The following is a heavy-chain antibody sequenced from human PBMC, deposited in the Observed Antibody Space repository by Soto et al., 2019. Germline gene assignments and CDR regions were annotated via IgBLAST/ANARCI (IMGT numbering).Heavy chain of an antibody. CDR2: INPNSGGT. V-gene: IGHV1-2*04. Sequence: ASVKVSCKASGYTFTGYCMHWVRQAPGQGVEWMGWINPNSGGTNYAQKFQGWVTMTRDTSISTAYMELSRLRSDDTAVYYCARDGCSGGSCYRLHYYYGMDVWGQGTTVTVSS. CDR1: GYTFTGYC. CDR3: ARDGCSGGSCYRLHYYYGMDV. J-gene: IGHJ6*02. D-gene: IGHD2-15*01.